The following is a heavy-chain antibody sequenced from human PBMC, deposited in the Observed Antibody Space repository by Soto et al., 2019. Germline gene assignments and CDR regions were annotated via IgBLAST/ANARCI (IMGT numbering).Heavy chain of an antibody. CDR1: GYTFTSYY. D-gene: IGHD3-22*01. Sequence: VASVKVSCKASGYTFTSYYMHWVRQAPGQGLEWMGIINPSGGSTSYAQKFQGRVTMTRDTSTSTVYMELSSLRSEDTAVYYCARDGYYDSSGPSLFDPWGQGTLVTVSS. CDR3: ARDGYYDSSGPSLFDP. V-gene: IGHV1-46*01. CDR2: INPSGGST. J-gene: IGHJ5*02.